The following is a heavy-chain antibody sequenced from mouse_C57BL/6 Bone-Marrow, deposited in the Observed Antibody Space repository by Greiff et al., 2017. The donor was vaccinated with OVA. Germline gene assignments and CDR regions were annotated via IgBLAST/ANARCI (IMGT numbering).Heavy chain of an antibody. Sequence: VQLQQSGPELVKPGASVKISCKASGYAFSSSWMNWVKQRPGKGLEWIGRIYPGDGDTNYNGKFKGKATLTADKSSSTAYMQLSSLTSEDSAVYFCARERNYYGSSWGYWYFDVWGTGTTVTVSS. CDR2: IYPGDGDT. V-gene: IGHV1-82*01. J-gene: IGHJ1*03. CDR1: GYAFSSSW. D-gene: IGHD1-1*01. CDR3: ARERNYYGSSWGYWYFDV.